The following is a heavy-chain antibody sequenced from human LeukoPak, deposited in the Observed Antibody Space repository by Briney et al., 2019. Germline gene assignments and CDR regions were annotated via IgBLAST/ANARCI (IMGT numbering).Heavy chain of an antibody. CDR2: IHYSGST. J-gene: IGHJ4*02. CDR1: GGSINSYY. D-gene: IGHD5-18*01. Sequence: PSETLSLTCTVSGGSINSYYWSWIRQPPGRGLEWIGSIHYSGSTSSNPSLRSRVTISVDTSKNQFSLKLSSVTAADTAVYYCARGLYRGYSPPRYWGQGTLVTVSS. CDR3: ARGLYRGYSPPRY. V-gene: IGHV4-59*12.